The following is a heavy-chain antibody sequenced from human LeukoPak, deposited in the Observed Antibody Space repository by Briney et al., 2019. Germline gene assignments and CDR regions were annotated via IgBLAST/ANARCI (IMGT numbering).Heavy chain of an antibody. CDR3: ARVRWFGELLPYYFDY. J-gene: IGHJ4*02. D-gene: IGHD3-10*01. CDR2: IYYSGST. V-gene: IGHV4-59*01. Sequence: SETLSLTCTVSGGSISSYYWSWVRQPPGKGLEWIGYIYYSGSTNYNPTLKSRVTISVDTSKNLFSLKLSSVTAADTAVYYCARVRWFGELLPYYFDYWGQGTLVTVSS. CDR1: GGSISSYY.